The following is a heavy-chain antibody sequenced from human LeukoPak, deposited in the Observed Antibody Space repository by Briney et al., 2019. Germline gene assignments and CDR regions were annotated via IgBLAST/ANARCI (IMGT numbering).Heavy chain of an antibody. Sequence: PSETLSLTCTVSGASFSSGYQYWNWIRQSPGKGLEWIGSIHPSGRLYNNPSLERRVTISIDTSKNQLSLNLNSVTAAATAVYFCSRGLDSRKLGYWGQGTLVTVSS. J-gene: IGHJ4*02. V-gene: IGHV4-31*03. D-gene: IGHD3-22*01. CDR2: IHPSGRL. CDR1: GASFSSGYQY. CDR3: SRGLDSRKLGY.